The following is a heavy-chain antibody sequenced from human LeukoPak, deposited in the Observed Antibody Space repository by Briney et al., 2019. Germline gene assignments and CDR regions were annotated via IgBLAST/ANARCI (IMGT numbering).Heavy chain of an antibody. Sequence: GGSLRLSCAASGFTFSSYAMSWVRQAPGKGLEWVSYISSSGSTIYYADSVKGRFTISRDNAKNSLYLQMNSLRAEDTAVYYCASLPGTYDFWSGYYIAEYFQHWGQGTLVTVSS. V-gene: IGHV3-48*04. D-gene: IGHD3-3*01. CDR3: ASLPGTYDFWSGYYIAEYFQH. J-gene: IGHJ1*01. CDR1: GFTFSSYA. CDR2: ISSSGSTI.